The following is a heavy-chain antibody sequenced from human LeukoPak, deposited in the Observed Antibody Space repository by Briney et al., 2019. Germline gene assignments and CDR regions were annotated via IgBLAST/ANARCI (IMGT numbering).Heavy chain of an antibody. CDR2: INPNSGGT. J-gene: IGHJ4*02. V-gene: IGHV1-2*02. D-gene: IGHD1-7*01. CDR3: ARDFDAAYNWNYSPSGY. CDR1: GYTFTGYY. Sequence: ASVKVSCKASGYTFTGYYMHWVRQAPGQGLEWMGWINPNSGGTNYAQRFQGRVTMTRDTSISTAYMELSRLRPDDTAVYYCARDFDAAYNWNYSPSGYWGQGTLVTVSS.